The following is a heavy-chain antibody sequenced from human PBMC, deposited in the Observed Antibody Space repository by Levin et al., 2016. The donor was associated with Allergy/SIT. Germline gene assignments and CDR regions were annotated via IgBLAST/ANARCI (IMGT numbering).Heavy chain of an antibody. CDR1: GGSFSGYC. J-gene: IGHJ4*02. D-gene: IGHD1-1*01. V-gene: IGHV4-34*01. CDR2: IGHSGIT. Sequence: SETLSLTCAVFGGSFSGYCWSWIRQSPGKGLEWIGEIGHSGITNYNPSLKSRLTISVDTSKNQFSLKLSSVTAADTGVYYCARGQVDARMNDWGQGTPVTVSS. CDR3: ARGQVDARMND.